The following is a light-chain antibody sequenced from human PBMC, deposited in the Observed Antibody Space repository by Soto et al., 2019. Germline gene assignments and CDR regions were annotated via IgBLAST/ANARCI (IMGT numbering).Light chain of an antibody. CDR2: GNS. J-gene: IGLJ2*01. CDR1: SSNIGAGYD. V-gene: IGLV1-40*01. Sequence: QYVLTQPPSVSGAPGQRVTISCTGSSSNIGAGYDVHWYQQLPGTAPKLLIYGNSNRPSGVPVRFSGSKSGTSASLAITGLQAEDEADYYCQSYDSSLSGSLFGGGTKVTVL. CDR3: QSYDSSLSGSL.